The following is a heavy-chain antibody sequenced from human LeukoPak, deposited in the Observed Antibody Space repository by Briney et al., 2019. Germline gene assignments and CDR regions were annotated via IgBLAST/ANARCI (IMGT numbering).Heavy chain of an antibody. CDR3: ARLLNYYDSSGYYSDPDDY. CDR1: GGTFSSYA. D-gene: IGHD3-22*01. Sequence: GASVKVSCKASGGTFSSYAISWVRQAPGQGLEWMGGIIPIFGTANYAQKFQGRVTITADESTSTAYMELSSLRSEDTAVYYCARLLNYYDSSGYYSDPDDYWGQGTLVTVSS. V-gene: IGHV1-69*13. CDR2: IIPIFGTA. J-gene: IGHJ4*02.